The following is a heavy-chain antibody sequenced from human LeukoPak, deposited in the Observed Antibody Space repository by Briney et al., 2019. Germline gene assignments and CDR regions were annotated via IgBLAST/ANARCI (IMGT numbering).Heavy chain of an antibody. CDR3: ARGRLSDYTFWSGYKELDY. J-gene: IGHJ4*02. Sequence: SETLSLTCIVSGGSISPNYWTWIRQSPGKGLERIGYIYYSGSSDYNPSLKSRVTFSLDSSKNQFSLNLTSVTAADTAVYYCARGRLSDYTFWSGYKELDYWGQGTLVTVSS. D-gene: IGHD3-3*01. V-gene: IGHV4-59*01. CDR1: GGSISPNY. CDR2: IYYSGSS.